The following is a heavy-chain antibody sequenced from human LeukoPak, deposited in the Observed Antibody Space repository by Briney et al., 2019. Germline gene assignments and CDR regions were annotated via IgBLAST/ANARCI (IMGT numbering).Heavy chain of an antibody. CDR3: ARDYGGNSAWFDP. V-gene: IGHV3-66*01. CDR1: GFNFDDYA. CDR2: IYRGGST. Sequence: GGSLRLSCAASGFNFDDYAMHWVRQAPGKGLEWVSVIYRGGSTYYADSVKGRFTISRDSAKNSLYLQMNSLRAEDTAVYYCARDYGGNSAWFDPWGQGTLVTVSS. D-gene: IGHD4-23*01. J-gene: IGHJ5*02.